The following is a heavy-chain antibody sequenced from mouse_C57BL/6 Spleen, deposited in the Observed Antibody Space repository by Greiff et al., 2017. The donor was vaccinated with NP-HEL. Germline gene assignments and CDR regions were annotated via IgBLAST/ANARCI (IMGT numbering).Heavy chain of an antibody. V-gene: IGHV3-6*01. Sequence: ESGPGLVKPSQSLSLTCSVTGYSITSGYYWNWIRQFPGNKLEWMGYISYDGSNNYNPSLKNRISITRDTSKNQVFLKLNSVTTEDTATYYCARGGKGDGGQGTTLTVSA. D-gene: IGHD3-3*01. CDR1: GYSITSGYY. J-gene: IGHJ2*01. CDR3: ARGGKGD. CDR2: ISYDGSN.